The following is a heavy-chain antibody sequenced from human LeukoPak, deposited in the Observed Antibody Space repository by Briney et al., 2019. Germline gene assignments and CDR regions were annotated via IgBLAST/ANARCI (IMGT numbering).Heavy chain of an antibody. J-gene: IGHJ4*02. Sequence: GGSLRLSCAASGFTVRSIYMTWVRQAPGKGLEWVSAIFGSGAITYYADSVKGRFTISRDNSKNTLYLQMNSLRAEDTAVYYCAKVGATAYDYWGQGTLVTVSS. CDR1: GFTVRSIY. V-gene: IGHV3-23*01. CDR3: AKVGATAYDY. CDR2: IFGSGAIT. D-gene: IGHD1-26*01.